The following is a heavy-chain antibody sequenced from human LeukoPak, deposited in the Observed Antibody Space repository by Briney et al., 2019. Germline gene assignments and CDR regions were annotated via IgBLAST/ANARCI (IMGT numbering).Heavy chain of an antibody. Sequence: GGSLRLSCAASGFTYSSYAMSWVRQAPGKGLEWVSAISGSGGSTYYADSVKGRFTISRDNSKNTLYLQMNSLRAEDTAVYYCAKCRRLFYHKSNKSYDYYYYYMDVWGKGTTVTVSS. CDR3: AKCRRLFYHKSNKSYDYYYYYMDV. D-gene: IGHD2/OR15-2a*01. CDR2: ISGSGGST. CDR1: GFTYSSYA. V-gene: IGHV3-23*01. J-gene: IGHJ6*03.